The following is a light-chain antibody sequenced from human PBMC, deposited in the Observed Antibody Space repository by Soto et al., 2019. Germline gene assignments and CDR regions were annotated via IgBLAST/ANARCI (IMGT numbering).Light chain of an antibody. J-gene: IGLJ1*01. Sequence: QSVLTQPPSASGTPGQRVTISCSGSSSNIGSHYVYWYQQLPGTAPKLLIYRNNQRPSGVPDRFSGSKSGTSASLAISGLRSEDEADYYCAAWADSLSGPLFGTGTKLTVL. CDR3: AAWADSLSGPL. CDR2: RNN. CDR1: SSNIGSHY. V-gene: IGLV1-47*01.